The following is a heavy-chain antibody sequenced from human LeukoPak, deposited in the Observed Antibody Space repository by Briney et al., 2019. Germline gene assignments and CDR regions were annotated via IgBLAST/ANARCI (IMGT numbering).Heavy chain of an antibody. CDR2: IYPGDSDT. D-gene: IGHD1-26*01. V-gene: IGHV5-51*01. CDR3: PRQGIMGATRGYYEGMDV. J-gene: IGHJ6*02. CDR1: RYSITRYW. Sequence: GESLKISRVGSRYSITRYWISRGRQMPGKGLEWMGIIYPGDSDTRYSPSFQGQVTISADKSSSTAHLQWSSLKASSTAIYYVPRQGIMGATRGYYEGMDVWGQGTTVTVSS.